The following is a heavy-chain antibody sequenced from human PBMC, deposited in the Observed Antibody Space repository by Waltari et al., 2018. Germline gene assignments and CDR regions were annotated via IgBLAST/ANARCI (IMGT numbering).Heavy chain of an antibody. CDR2: IRYDGSNK. Sequence: QVQLVESGGGVVQPGGSLSLSCAASGFTFSSFGMHWVRPAPGKGLGWVAFIRYDGSNKYYADSVKGRFTISRDNSKNTLYLQMNSLRAEDTAVYYCAKDGSIVGATGFDYWGQGTLVTVSS. CDR3: AKDGSIVGATGFDY. J-gene: IGHJ4*02. D-gene: IGHD1-26*01. V-gene: IGHV3-30*02. CDR1: GFTFSSFG.